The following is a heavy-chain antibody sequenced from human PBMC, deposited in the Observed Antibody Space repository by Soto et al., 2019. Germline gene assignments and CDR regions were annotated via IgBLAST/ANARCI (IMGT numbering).Heavy chain of an antibody. Sequence: QVQLVQSGAEVKKPGSSVKVSCNASGGTFSSYAISWVRQAPGQGLEWMGGIIPIFGTANYAQKFQGRVTITADKSTSTAYMELSSLRSEDTAVYYCARHYGGNSIEPRGFDPWGQGTLVTVSS. CDR2: IIPIFGTA. J-gene: IGHJ5*02. CDR1: GGTFSSYA. D-gene: IGHD4-17*01. CDR3: ARHYGGNSIEPRGFDP. V-gene: IGHV1-69*06.